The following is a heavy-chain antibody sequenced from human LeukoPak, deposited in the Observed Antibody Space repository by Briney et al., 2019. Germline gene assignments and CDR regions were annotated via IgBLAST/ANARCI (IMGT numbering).Heavy chain of an antibody. CDR3: AKERGNNGGNTNGYFDY. CDR1: GFTLSDHY. V-gene: IGHV3-11*01. Sequence: GGSLRLSCAASGFTLSDHYISWIRQAPGKGLEWISGISSSGDTRYYADSVKGRFTISRDNSKNTLYLQMNSLRAEDTAAYYCAKERGNNGGNTNGYFDYWGQGTLVTVSS. CDR2: ISSSGDTR. D-gene: IGHD4-23*01. J-gene: IGHJ4*02.